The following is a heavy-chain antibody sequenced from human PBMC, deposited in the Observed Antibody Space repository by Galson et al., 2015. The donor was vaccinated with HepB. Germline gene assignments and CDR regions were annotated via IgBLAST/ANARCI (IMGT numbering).Heavy chain of an antibody. CDR2: INPSGGST. CDR1: GYTFTSYY. Sequence: SVKVSCKASGYTFTSYYMHWVRQAPGQGLEWMGIINPSGGSTSYAQKFQGRVTMTRDTSTSTVYMELSSLRSEDTAVYYCARGGNYDRSRGEGYYYYMDVWGKGTTVTVSS. J-gene: IGHJ6*03. D-gene: IGHD3-16*01. CDR3: ARGGNYDRSRGEGYYYYMDV. V-gene: IGHV1-46*01.